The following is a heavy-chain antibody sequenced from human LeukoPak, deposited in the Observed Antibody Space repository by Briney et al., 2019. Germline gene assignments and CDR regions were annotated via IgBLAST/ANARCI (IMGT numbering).Heavy chain of an antibody. CDR3: SRENGAFSPFGY. J-gene: IGHJ4*02. Sequence: SETLSLTCGVSGGSISNTNWWSWVRQPPGQGLEWTGEISLTGLTHYDPSLESRVTVSLDKSKNQLSLNLTSVTAADTAVYYCSRENGAFSPFGYWGQGTLVTVLS. CDR2: ISLTGLT. V-gene: IGHV4-4*02. D-gene: IGHD2-8*01. CDR1: GGSISNTNW.